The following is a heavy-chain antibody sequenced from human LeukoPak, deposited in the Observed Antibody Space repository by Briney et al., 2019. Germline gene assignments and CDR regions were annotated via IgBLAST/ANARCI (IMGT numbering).Heavy chain of an antibody. CDR1: GFTFSSYS. Sequence: GGSLRLSCAASGFTFSSYSMNWVRQAPGKGLEWVSSISSSRSYIYYADSVKGRFTISRDNAKNSLYLQMNSLRAEDTAVYYCARDRGEDSSSWGFYYYGMDVWGQGTTVTVSS. CDR3: ARDRGEDSSSWGFYYYGMDV. CDR2: ISSSRSYI. J-gene: IGHJ6*02. V-gene: IGHV3-21*01. D-gene: IGHD6-13*01.